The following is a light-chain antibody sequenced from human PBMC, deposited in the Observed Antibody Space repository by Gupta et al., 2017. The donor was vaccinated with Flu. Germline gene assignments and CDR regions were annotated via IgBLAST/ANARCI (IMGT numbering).Light chain of an antibody. V-gene: IGLV3-1*01. CDR1: KLGDKY. CDR2: QDS. J-gene: IGLJ2*01. Sequence: SYELTQPPSVSVSPGQTASITCSGDKLGDKYARWYQQKPGQSPVLVIYQDSKRPSGIPERFSGSNSGNTATLTISGTQAMDEADYYCQAWDSSTAALVFGGGTKPTVL. CDR3: QAWDSSTAALV.